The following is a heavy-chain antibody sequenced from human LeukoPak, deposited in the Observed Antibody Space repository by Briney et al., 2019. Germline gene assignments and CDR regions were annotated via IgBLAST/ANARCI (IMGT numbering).Heavy chain of an antibody. J-gene: IGHJ4*02. V-gene: IGHV6-1*01. CDR3: ARSSSLLGGVDY. Sequence: SQTLSLTCAISGDSVSSNSAAWNWIRQSPSRGLERLGRTNYRSKWYNDYAVSVKSRITVNPDTSKNQFSLQLNSVTPEDTAVYYCARSSSLLGGVDYWGQGTLVTVSS. CDR2: TNYRSKWYN. D-gene: IGHD6-6*01. CDR1: GDSVSSNSAA.